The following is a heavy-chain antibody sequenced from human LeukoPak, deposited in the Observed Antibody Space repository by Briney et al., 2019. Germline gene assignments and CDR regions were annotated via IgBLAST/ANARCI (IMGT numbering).Heavy chain of an antibody. CDR2: ISASAHTI. V-gene: IGHV3-11*04. CDR3: ARGTVSYFDSSGSSFDI. CDR1: GFTLSDYY. D-gene: IGHD3-22*01. J-gene: IGHJ3*02. Sequence: GGSLRLSCAASGFTLSDYYMSWIRLAPGKGLEWISYISASAHTIYYSDSVKGRFTISRDNARNSLYLQMNSLRAEDTAVYFCARGTVSYFDSSGSSFDIWGQGTTVTVSS.